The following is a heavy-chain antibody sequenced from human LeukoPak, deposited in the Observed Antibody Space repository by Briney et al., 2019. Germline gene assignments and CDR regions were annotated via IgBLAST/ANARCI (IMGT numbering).Heavy chain of an antibody. J-gene: IGHJ4*02. CDR2: ISSSGGTI. Sequence: GGSLRLSCAASGFTFSDYYINWIRQAPGKGLEWVSYISSSGGTIYYADSVKGRFAISRDNAKSSLYLQMNSLRAEDAAVYYCAGGQGYLIEYWGQGTLVTVSS. CDR3: AGGQGYLIEY. V-gene: IGHV3-11*04. CDR1: GFTFSDYY. D-gene: IGHD2-15*01.